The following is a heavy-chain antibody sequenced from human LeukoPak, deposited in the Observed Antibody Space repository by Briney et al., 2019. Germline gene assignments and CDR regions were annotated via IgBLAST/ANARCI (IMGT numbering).Heavy chain of an antibody. CDR3: ARLGNCSSTTCGGAFDY. CDR1: GYTFTSYA. V-gene: IGHV7-4-1*02. Sequence: ASVKVSCKASGYTFTSYAMTWLRQAPGQGPEWMGWINTNTGNPTFAQNFTGRFVFSLDTSVSTAYLQISSLKAEDTAVYYCARLGNCSSTTCGGAFDYWGQGTLVAVSS. J-gene: IGHJ4*02. CDR2: INTNTGNP. D-gene: IGHD2-2*01.